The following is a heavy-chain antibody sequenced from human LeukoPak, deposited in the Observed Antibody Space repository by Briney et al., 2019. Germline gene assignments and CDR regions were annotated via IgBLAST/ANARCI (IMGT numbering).Heavy chain of an antibody. D-gene: IGHD3-3*01. CDR3: ARVDTIYQFDY. CDR2: VNPNIGGT. Sequence: ASVKVSCKASGYTFTGYYMHWVRQAPGQGLEWMGRVNPNIGGTKYAQKFQGRVTMTRDTSISTAYMDLSRLRSDDTAVYYCARVDTIYQFDYWGQGTLVTVSS. CDR1: GYTFTGYY. V-gene: IGHV1-2*06. J-gene: IGHJ4*02.